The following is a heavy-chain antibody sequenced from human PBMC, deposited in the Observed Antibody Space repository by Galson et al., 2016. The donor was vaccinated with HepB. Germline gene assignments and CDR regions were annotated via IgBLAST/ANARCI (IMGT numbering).Heavy chain of an antibody. J-gene: IGHJ4*02. CDR2: ISGSGDST. CDR1: GFTFSAYA. Sequence: SLRLSCAASGFTFSAYAMTWVRQAPGKGLEWVSGISGSGDSTYYADSVKGRFTIYRDNSKNILYLQMSSLGAEDTAVYYCARVGEYSGSYSDYWGQGTLVTVSS. D-gene: IGHD1-26*01. CDR3: ARVGEYSGSYSDY. V-gene: IGHV3-23*01.